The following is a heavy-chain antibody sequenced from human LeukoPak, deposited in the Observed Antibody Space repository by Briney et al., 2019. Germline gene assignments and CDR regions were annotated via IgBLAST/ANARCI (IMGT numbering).Heavy chain of an antibody. Sequence: GGSLRLSCAASGFTFSSYGMSWVRQAPGKGLEWVSAISGSGGSTYYADSVKGRFTISRDNSKNTLYLQMNSLRVEDTALYYCARDRLDGRLDYWGQGTLVTVSS. J-gene: IGHJ4*02. CDR2: ISGSGGST. D-gene: IGHD2-15*01. CDR1: GFTFSSYG. CDR3: ARDRLDGRLDY. V-gene: IGHV3-23*01.